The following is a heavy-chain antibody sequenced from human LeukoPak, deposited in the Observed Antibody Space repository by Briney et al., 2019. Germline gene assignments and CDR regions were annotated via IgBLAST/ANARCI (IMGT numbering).Heavy chain of an antibody. CDR2: INHSGST. Sequence: PSETLSLTCAVYGGSFSGYYWSWIRQPPGKGLEWIGEINHSGSTNYNPSLKSRVTILVDTSKNQFSLKLSSVTAADTAVYYCARGSSRYCSSTSCYTRYYYYYMDVWGKGTTVTVSS. J-gene: IGHJ6*03. V-gene: IGHV4-34*01. D-gene: IGHD2-2*02. CDR1: GGSFSGYY. CDR3: ARGSSRYCSSTSCYTRYYYYYMDV.